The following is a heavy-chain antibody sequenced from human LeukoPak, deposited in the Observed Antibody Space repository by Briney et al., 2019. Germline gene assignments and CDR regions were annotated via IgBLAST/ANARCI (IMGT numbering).Heavy chain of an antibody. D-gene: IGHD1-26*01. CDR3: AGGIVGVHAY. Sequence: SETLSLTCGASDFSLSSAYYWGWIRQPPGKGLEWIGSFYHGGDTYYNPSLKSRVTISVDTPKNQFSLKLRSVTAADTAVYYCAGGIVGVHAYWGQGILVTVSS. CDR2: FYHGGDT. CDR1: DFSLSSAYY. V-gene: IGHV4-38-2*01. J-gene: IGHJ4*02.